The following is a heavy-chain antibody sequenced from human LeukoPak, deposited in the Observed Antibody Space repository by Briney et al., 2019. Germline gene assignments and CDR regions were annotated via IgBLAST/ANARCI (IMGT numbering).Heavy chain of an antibody. Sequence: GGSLRLSCAASGFTFSSYGMHWVRQAPGKGLEGVAFIRYDGSNKYYADSVKGRFTISRDNSKNTLYLQMSSLRAEDTAVYYCAKDLRGSGSYQDYWGQGTLVTVSS. CDR3: AKDLRGSGSYQDY. D-gene: IGHD3-10*01. J-gene: IGHJ4*02. CDR2: IRYDGSNK. CDR1: GFTFSSYG. V-gene: IGHV3-30*02.